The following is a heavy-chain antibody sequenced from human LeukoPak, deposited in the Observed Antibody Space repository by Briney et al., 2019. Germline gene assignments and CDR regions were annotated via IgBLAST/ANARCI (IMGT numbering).Heavy chain of an antibody. V-gene: IGHV4-4*08. CDR1: GGSISSYY. D-gene: IGHD6-19*01. Sequence: SETLSLTCTVSGGSISSYYWSWFRQPPGKGLEWIGSFYSSGSTSYNPSLTSRVTISLDASKNLFSLRLTSVTAADTAVYYCASTQQWLASYYWGQGALVTVSS. CDR2: FYSSGST. CDR3: ASTQQWLASYY. J-gene: IGHJ4*02.